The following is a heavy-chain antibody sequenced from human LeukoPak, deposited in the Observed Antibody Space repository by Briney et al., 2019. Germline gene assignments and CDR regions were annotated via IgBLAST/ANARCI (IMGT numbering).Heavy chain of an antibody. CDR1: GFTFSNAW. D-gene: IGHD2-2*01. J-gene: IGHJ4*02. Sequence: PGGSLRLSCAASGFTFSNAWMTWVRQAPGKGLEWVGRIKSKTDGGTTDYAAPVKGRITISRDDSKNTLYLQMNSLKTEDTAVYYCTTEGCTRTNCYSDYWGQGTLVTVS. CDR3: TTEGCTRTNCYSDY. CDR2: IKSKTDGGTT. V-gene: IGHV3-15*01.